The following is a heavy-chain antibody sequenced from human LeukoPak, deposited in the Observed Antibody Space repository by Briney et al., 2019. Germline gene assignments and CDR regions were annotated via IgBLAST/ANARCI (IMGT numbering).Heavy chain of an antibody. Sequence: GGSLRLSCAASGFTFSHYYMSWVRQAPGKGLEWVANIKQDGSEQFYLDSVKGRFTISRDNAKNALYLQMHSLRVEDTAVYYCARDAVRGIAASWGQGTLVTVSS. CDR3: ARDAVRGIAAS. CDR2: IKQDGSEQ. CDR1: GFTFSHYY. D-gene: IGHD6-13*01. V-gene: IGHV3-7*01. J-gene: IGHJ5*02.